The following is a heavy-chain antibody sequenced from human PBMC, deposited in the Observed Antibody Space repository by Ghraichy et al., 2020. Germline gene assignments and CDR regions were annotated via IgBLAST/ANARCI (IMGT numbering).Heavy chain of an antibody. CDR1: GGSISSYY. V-gene: IGHV4-59*01. J-gene: IGHJ6*02. Sequence: SETLSLTCTVSGGSISSYYWSWIRQPPGKRLEWIGYIYYSGSTNNNPSLKSRVTMSVDTAKKQFSLKLSSVTAADTAVYYCARGYYDNSGYYLQNCYYALDVWGQGTTVTVSS. CDR2: IYYSGST. D-gene: IGHD3-22*01. CDR3: ARGYYDNSGYYLQNCYYALDV.